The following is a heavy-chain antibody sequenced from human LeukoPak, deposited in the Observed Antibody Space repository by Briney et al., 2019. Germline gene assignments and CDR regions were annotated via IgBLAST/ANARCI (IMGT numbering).Heavy chain of an antibody. D-gene: IGHD5-18*01. J-gene: IGHJ4*02. CDR2: IYPGDSDT. CDR3: ARHQGYNYGYVDY. Sequence: GESLKISCKGSGYGFTSYWIGWVRQMPGKGLGWMGIIYPGDSDTRYSPSFQGQVTISADKSINTAYLQWSSLKASDTAMYYCARHQGYNYGYVDYWGQGTLSPSPQ. CDR1: GYGFTSYW. V-gene: IGHV5-51*01.